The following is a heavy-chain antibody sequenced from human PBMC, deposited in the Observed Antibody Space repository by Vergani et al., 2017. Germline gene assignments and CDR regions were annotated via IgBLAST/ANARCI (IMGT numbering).Heavy chain of an antibody. Sequence: QMQLQESGPGLVKASETLSLTCTVSGDSIISRSYYWGWIRQPPGKGLEWIGSIYNSGNGDSSSSLKSRLTISADTSKNQISKRLTSVTAADTAVYYCASGKYYSDSTSHFRGRYFDVWGHGTLVTVPS. CDR3: ASGKYYSDSTSHFRGRYFDV. CDR2: IYNSGNG. D-gene: IGHD3-16*01. V-gene: IGHV4-39*01. J-gene: IGHJ2*01. CDR1: GDSIISRSYY.